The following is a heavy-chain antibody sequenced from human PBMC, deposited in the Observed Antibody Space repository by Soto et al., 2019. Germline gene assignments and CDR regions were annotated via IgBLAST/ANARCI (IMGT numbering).Heavy chain of an antibody. CDR2: INSDGSST. J-gene: IGHJ5*02. D-gene: IGHD2-15*01. V-gene: IGHV3-74*01. CDR3: ARAYCSGDGCYSP. CDR1: GFTFSSYW. Sequence: PGGSLRLSCAASGFTFSSYWMHWVRQAPGKGLVWVSRINSDGSSTSYADSVKGRFTISRDNAKNTLYLQMNSLRAEDTAVFYCARAYCSGDGCYSPWGQGTLVTVSS.